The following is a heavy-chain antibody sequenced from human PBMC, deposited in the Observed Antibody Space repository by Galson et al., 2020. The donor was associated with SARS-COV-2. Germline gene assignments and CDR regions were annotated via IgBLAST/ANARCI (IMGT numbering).Heavy chain of an antibody. J-gene: IGHJ3*02. CDR3: ARERLLAAGDAFDI. CDR2: ISYDGSNK. CDR1: GFTFSSYA. D-gene: IGHD6-13*01. Sequence: GESLKISCAASGFTFSSYAMHWVRQAPGKGLEWVAVISYDGSNKYYADSVKGRFTISRDNSKNTLYLQMNSLRAEDTAVYYCARERLLAAGDAFDIWDQGTMVTVSS. V-gene: IGHV3-30*01.